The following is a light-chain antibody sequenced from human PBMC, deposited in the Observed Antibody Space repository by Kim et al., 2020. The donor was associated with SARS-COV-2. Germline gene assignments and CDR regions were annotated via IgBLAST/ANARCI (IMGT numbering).Light chain of an antibody. V-gene: IGKV1-33*01. CDR1: HDINIF. CDR3: HQFDTLPLT. J-gene: IGKJ4*01. CDR2: DAS. Sequence: DIQMTQSPSSLSASVGDRVTITCRASHDINIFLNWFQQKPGEAPKLLISDASSLETGLPSRFSGSGTGTYFTFTISSLQPGDVATYYCHQFDTLPLTFGGGTKVGIK.